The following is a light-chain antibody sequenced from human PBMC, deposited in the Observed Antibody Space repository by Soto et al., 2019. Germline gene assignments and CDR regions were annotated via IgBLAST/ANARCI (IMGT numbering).Light chain of an antibody. CDR3: QQYNSYSWT. CDR1: QSISSW. V-gene: IGKV1-5*03. J-gene: IGKJ1*01. Sequence: DIQMTQSPSTLSAAVGERVTITCRASQSISSWLAWYQQKPGKAPKLLIYKAFSLESGVPPRFSGSGSGTEFTLTINSLQPDDFATYYCQQYNSYSWTFGHGTKVEIK. CDR2: KAF.